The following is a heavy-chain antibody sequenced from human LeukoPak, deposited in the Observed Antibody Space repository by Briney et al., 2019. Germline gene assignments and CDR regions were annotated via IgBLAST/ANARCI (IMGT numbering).Heavy chain of an antibody. V-gene: IGHV1-2*02. CDR3: ARGWIQLWYGDAFDI. CDR2: INPNSGGT. CDR1: GYTFTSYA. D-gene: IGHD5-18*01. Sequence: ASVKVSCKASGYTFTSYAMNWVRQAPGQGLEWMGWINPNSGGTNYAQKFQGRVTMTRDTSISTAYMELSRLRSDDTAVYYCARGWIQLWYGDAFDIWGQGTMVTVSS. J-gene: IGHJ3*02.